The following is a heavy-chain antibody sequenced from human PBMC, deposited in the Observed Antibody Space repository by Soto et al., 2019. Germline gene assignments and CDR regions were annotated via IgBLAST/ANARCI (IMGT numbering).Heavy chain of an antibody. CDR1: GFTFSIYT. CDR3: ARDLGGRYYDYGMDV. D-gene: IGHD3-16*01. Sequence: GGSLRLSCAASGFTFSIYTIHWVRQAPGKGLEWVALISYDGSNKYYADSVKGRFTISRDNSKNTLYLQMNSLRTEDTAVYYCARDLGGRYYDYGMDVWGQGTTVTVSS. V-gene: IGHV3-30-3*01. J-gene: IGHJ6*02. CDR2: ISYDGSNK.